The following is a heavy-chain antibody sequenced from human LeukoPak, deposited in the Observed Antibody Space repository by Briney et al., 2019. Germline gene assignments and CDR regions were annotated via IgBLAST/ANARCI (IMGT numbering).Heavy chain of an antibody. CDR1: GYTFTGYY. V-gene: IGHV1-2*02. D-gene: IGHD3-10*01. CDR2: INPNSGGT. Sequence: AASVKVSCKASGYTFTGYYMHWVRQAPGQGLEWMGWINPNSGGTNYAQKFQGRVTMTRDTSISTAYMELSRLRSDDTAVYYCARGPVTMVRGVTWWFDPWGQGTLVTVSS. CDR3: ARGPVTMVRGVTWWFDP. J-gene: IGHJ5*02.